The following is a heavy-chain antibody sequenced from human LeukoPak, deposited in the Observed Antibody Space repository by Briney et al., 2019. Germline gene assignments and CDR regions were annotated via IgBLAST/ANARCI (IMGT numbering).Heavy chain of an antibody. Sequence: ASVKVSCKASGYTFTSYAMNWVRQAPGQGLEWMGWINTNTGNPTYAQGFTGRFVFSLDTSVSTAYLQISSLKAEDTAVYYCARDGPVGSSGNPNWFDPWGQGTLVTVSS. CDR2: INTNTGNP. CDR3: ARDGPVGSSGNPNWFDP. J-gene: IGHJ5*02. CDR1: GYTFTSYA. V-gene: IGHV7-4-1*02. D-gene: IGHD6-25*01.